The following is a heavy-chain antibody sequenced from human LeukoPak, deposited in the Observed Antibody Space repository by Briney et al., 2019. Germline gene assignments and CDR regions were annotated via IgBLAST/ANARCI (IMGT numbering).Heavy chain of an antibody. CDR2: INHSGST. V-gene: IGHV4-39*07. D-gene: IGHD5-24*01. Sequence: PSETLSLTCTVSGGSISSSSYYWGWIRQPPGKGLEWIGEINHSGSTNYNPSLKSRVTISVDTSKNQFSLKLSSVTAADTAVYYCASSRDGYNFEGVMYYWGQGILVTVSS. J-gene: IGHJ4*02. CDR3: ASSRDGYNFEGVMYY. CDR1: GGSISSSSYY.